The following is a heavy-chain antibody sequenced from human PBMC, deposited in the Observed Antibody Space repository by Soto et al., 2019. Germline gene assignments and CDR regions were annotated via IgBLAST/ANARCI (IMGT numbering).Heavy chain of an antibody. CDR1: GFTFSSYS. V-gene: IGHV3-48*01. Sequence: GGSLRLSCAASGFTFSSYSMNWVRQAPGKGLEWVSYISSSSTIYYADSVKGRFTISRDNSKNTLYLQMNSLRAEDTAVYYCAKDPGDLWFGGLATFDAFDIWGQGTMVTVSS. D-gene: IGHD3-10*01. CDR3: AKDPGDLWFGGLATFDAFDI. CDR2: ISSSSTI. J-gene: IGHJ3*02.